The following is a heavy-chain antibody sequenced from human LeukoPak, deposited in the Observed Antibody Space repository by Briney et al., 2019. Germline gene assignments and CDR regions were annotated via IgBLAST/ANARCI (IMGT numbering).Heavy chain of an antibody. CDR1: GYTFTSYD. V-gene: IGHV1-8*01. Sequence: ASVKVSCKASGYTFTSYDINWVRQATGQGLEWMGWMNPNSGSTGYAQKFQGRVTMTRNTSISTAYMELSSLRSEDTAVYYCARDVSSYCGGDCYGDAFDIWGQGTMVTVSS. CDR3: ARDVSSYCGGDCYGDAFDI. J-gene: IGHJ3*02. D-gene: IGHD2-21*02. CDR2: MNPNSGST.